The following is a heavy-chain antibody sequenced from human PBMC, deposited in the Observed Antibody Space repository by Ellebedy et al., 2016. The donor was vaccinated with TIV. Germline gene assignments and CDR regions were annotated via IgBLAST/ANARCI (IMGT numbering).Heavy chain of an antibody. V-gene: IGHV3-33*01. CDR3: ARDRAGIEVAAYLDY. J-gene: IGHJ4*02. D-gene: IGHD6-19*01. CDR1: GFTFSSFG. Sequence: GESLKISCEASGFTFSSFGMHWVRQAPGKGLEWVAVIWYDGSTHYSADSVKGRFTISRDNSKNTLFLQMNGLRAEDTAVYYCARDRAGIEVAAYLDYWGQGTLVTVSS. CDR2: IWYDGSTH.